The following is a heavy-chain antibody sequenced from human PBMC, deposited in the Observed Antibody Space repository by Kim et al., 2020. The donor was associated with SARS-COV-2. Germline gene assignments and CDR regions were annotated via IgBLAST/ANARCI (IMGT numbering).Heavy chain of an antibody. CDR3: ARQQQPRAFHY. CDR2: IYYSGST. D-gene: IGHD6-13*01. V-gene: IGHV4-39*01. Sequence: SETLSLTCTVSGGSISSSSYYWGWIHQPPGKGLEWIGSIYYSGSTYYNPSLKSRVTISLDTSKNQFSLKLSSVTAADTAVYYCARQQQPRAFHYWGQGTLVTVSS. CDR1: GGSISSSSYY. J-gene: IGHJ4*02.